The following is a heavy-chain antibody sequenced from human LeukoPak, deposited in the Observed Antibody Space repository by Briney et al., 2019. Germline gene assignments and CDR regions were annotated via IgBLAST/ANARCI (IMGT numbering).Heavy chain of an antibody. CDR1: GGSVSSGSYY. J-gene: IGHJ5*02. D-gene: IGHD5-18*01. CDR3: ASVDTALNWFDP. Sequence: SETLSLTCTVSGGSVSSGSYYWSWIRQPPGKGLEWIGYIYYSGSTNYNPSLKSRVTISVDTSKNQFSLKLSSVTAADTAVYYCASVDTALNWFDPWGQGTLVTVSS. V-gene: IGHV4-61*01. CDR2: IYYSGST.